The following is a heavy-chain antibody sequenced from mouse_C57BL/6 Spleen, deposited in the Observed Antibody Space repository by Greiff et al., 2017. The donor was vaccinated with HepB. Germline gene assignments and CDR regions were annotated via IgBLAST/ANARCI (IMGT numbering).Heavy chain of an antibody. V-gene: IGHV5-4*01. CDR3: ARDLTGAFDY. Sequence: EVKLMESGGGLVKPGGSLKLSCAASGFTFSSYAMSWVRQTPEKRLEWVATISDGGSYTYYPDNVKGRFTISRDHAKNNLYLQMSHLKSEDTAMYYCARDLTGAFDYWGQGTTLTVSS. J-gene: IGHJ2*01. D-gene: IGHD4-1*01. CDR2: ISDGGSYT. CDR1: GFTFSSYA.